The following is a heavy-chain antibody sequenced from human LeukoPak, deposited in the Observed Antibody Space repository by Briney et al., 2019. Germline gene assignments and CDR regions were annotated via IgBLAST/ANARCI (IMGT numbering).Heavy chain of an antibody. D-gene: IGHD3-3*01. CDR1: GFTFSSHA. CDR2: ISGSGGST. CDR3: AKLNYDFWSGYYSGAFDI. V-gene: IGHV3-23*01. J-gene: IGHJ3*02. Sequence: GGSLRPSCAASGFTFSSHAMSWVRQAPGKGLEWVSAISGSGGSTYYADSVKGRFTISRDNSKNTLYLQMNSLRAEDTAVYYCAKLNYDFWSGYYSGAFDIWGQGTMVTVSS.